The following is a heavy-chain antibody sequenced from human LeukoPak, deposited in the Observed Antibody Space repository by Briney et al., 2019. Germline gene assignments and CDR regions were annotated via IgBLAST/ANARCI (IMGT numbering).Heavy chain of an antibody. D-gene: IGHD1-26*01. CDR3: ARDFSGSHDC. Sequence: ASVKVSCKASGYTFTGYYIHWVRQPPAQGLEWMGLANLTSGGTNYAQKFQGRVTMTRDTFISTAYMELSGLRYDDTAVYYCARDFSGSHDCWGQGTLVTVSS. CDR2: ANLTSGGT. V-gene: IGHV1-2*02. J-gene: IGHJ4*02. CDR1: GYTFTGYY.